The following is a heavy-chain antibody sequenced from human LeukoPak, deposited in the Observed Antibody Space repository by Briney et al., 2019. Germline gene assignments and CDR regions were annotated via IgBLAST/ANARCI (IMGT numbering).Heavy chain of an antibody. V-gene: IGHV1-18*01. CDR3: ARGGPIVVVPAAVDY. CDR2: ISAYNGNT. CDR1: GYTFTSYG. Sequence: ASVKVSCKASGYTFTSYGISWVRQAPGQGLEWMGWISAYNGNTNYAQKFQGRVTLTTDTSTSTAYMELRSLRSDDTAVYYCARGGPIVVVPAAVDYWGQGTLVTVSS. D-gene: IGHD2-2*01. J-gene: IGHJ4*02.